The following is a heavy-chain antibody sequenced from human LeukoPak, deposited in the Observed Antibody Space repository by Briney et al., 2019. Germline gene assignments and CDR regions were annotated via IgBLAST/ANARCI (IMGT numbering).Heavy chain of an antibody. Sequence: PSETLSLTCAVSGYSISSGRYWGWIRQPPGKGPEWIGSIYHSGSTYYNPSLKSRVTISVDTSKNQFSLNLRSVTAADTAVYYCARSLSTAGIDYWGQGTLVTVSS. CDR1: GYSISSGRY. V-gene: IGHV4-38-2*01. D-gene: IGHD2-2*01. J-gene: IGHJ4*02. CDR3: ARSLSTAGIDY. CDR2: IYHSGST.